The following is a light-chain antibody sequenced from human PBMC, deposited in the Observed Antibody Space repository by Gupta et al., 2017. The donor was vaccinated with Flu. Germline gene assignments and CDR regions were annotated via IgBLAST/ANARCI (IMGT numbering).Light chain of an antibody. CDR1: ALPKQY. CDR3: QSADSIGTYLV. V-gene: IGLV3-25*03. Sequence: SYEMTQQPQVSVHPGQKERITSPGDALPKQYAYWYQKKRGQAPVLVIFKDSERPSRIRERFSGSSSVKTDTLTISGVQAEDEADYYCQSADSIGTYLVFGGGTKLTVL. CDR2: KDS. J-gene: IGLJ2*01.